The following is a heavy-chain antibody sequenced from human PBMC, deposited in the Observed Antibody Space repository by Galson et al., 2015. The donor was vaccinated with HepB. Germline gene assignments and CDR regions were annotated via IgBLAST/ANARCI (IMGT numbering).Heavy chain of an antibody. CDR1: GFTFTSSA. CDR3: AAVYDFWSGSPDAFDI. V-gene: IGHV1-58*01. D-gene: IGHD3-3*01. Sequence: SVKVSCKASGFTFTSSAVQWVRQARGQRLEWIGWIVVGSGNTNYAQKFQERVTITRDMSTSTAYMELSSLRSEDTAVYYCAAVYDFWSGSPDAFDIWGQGTMVTVSS. J-gene: IGHJ3*02. CDR2: IVVGSGNT.